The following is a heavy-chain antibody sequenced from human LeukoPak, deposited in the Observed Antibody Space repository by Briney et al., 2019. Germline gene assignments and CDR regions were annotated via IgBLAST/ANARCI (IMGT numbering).Heavy chain of an antibody. V-gene: IGHV4-61*02. D-gene: IGHD3-3*02. Sequence: SEALSLTCTVSGGSISSVGFSWSWIRQPAGKALEWIGRFQTSGSTIYNPSLKSRVTISVGTSKNQLSLKLSSVTAADTAVYWCARAAFSRRRPNHDAFDLWGQGTMVTVSS. CDR1: GGSISSVGFS. CDR3: ARAAFSRRRPNHDAFDL. CDR2: FQTSGST. J-gene: IGHJ3*01.